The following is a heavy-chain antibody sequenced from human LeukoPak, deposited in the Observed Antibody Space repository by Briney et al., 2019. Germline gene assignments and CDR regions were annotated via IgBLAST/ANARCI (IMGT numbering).Heavy chain of an antibody. CDR3: AKDLQNFYYYGSVDAFDI. CDR2: ISYDGSNK. V-gene: IGHV3-30*18. Sequence: PGGSLRLSCAASGFTFSSYAMSWVRQAPGKGLEWVAVISYDGSNKYYADSVKGRFTISRDNSKNTLYLQMNSLRAEDTAVYYCAKDLQNFYYYGSVDAFDIWGQGTMVTVSS. D-gene: IGHD3-10*01. J-gene: IGHJ3*02. CDR1: GFTFSSYA.